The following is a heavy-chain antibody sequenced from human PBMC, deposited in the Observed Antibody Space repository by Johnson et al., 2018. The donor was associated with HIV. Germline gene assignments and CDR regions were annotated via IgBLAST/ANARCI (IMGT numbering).Heavy chain of an antibody. J-gene: IGHJ3*02. CDR1: GFTFSSYA. Sequence: QVQLVESGGGVVQPGRSLRLSCAASGFTFSSYAMHWVRQAPGKGLELVAVISYDGSNKYYADSVKGRFTISRDNSKNTVYLQMNSLRAEDTAVYYCTTVLRPKPLDAFDIWGQGTMVTVSS. CDR2: ISYDGSNK. CDR3: TTVLRPKPLDAFDI. V-gene: IGHV3-30*04.